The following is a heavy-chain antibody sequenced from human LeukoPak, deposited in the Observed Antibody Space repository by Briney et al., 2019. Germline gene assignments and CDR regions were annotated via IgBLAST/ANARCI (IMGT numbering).Heavy chain of an antibody. V-gene: IGHV3-15*04. Sequence: PGGSLRLSCAASGSPFSSHGMSWVRQTPGKGLEWVGRIESKTDGGTTDYAAPVKGRFTISRDDSTNTLYLQMNSLKSEDTAVYYCTTYGSGRKFDYWGQGILVTVSS. CDR2: IESKTDGGTT. J-gene: IGHJ4*02. D-gene: IGHD3-10*01. CDR3: TTYGSGRKFDY. CDR1: GSPFSSHG.